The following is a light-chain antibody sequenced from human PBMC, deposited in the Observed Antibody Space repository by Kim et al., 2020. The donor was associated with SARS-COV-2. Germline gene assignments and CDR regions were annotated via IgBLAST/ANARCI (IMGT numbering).Light chain of an antibody. CDR1: SLRSYY. J-gene: IGLJ2*01. V-gene: IGLV3-19*01. CDR3: KSRDHIGNHVV. CDR2: GEN. Sequence: ALGRTVRITCQGDSLRSYYASWYQQKPGQAPVLVIYGENNRPSGIPDRFSGSSSGNTASLTITGAQAEDEADYYCKSRDHIGNHVVFGGGTQLTVL.